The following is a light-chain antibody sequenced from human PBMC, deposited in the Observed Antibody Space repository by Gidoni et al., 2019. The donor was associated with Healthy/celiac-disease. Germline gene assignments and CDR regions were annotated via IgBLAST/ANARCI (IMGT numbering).Light chain of an antibody. V-gene: IGKV1-5*01. Sequence: DIQMTQSPSTLSASVGDRVTITCRASQSISSWLAWYQQKPGKAPKLLIYDASSLESGVPSRCSGSGSGTEFTLTISSLQPDDFATYYCQQYNSYSGVTFGPGTKVDIK. CDR1: QSISSW. J-gene: IGKJ3*01. CDR2: DAS. CDR3: QQYNSYSGVT.